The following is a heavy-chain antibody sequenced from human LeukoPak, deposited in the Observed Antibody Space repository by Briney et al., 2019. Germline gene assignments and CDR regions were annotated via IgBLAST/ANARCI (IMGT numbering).Heavy chain of an antibody. CDR3: AIIYASGTYYNNAIDV. Sequence: ASVKVSCKASGYTFTSYDINWVRQATGQGLEWMGWMNTNSGNTGSAQKFYGRVTFTRNNSISTAYMELISLKSEDTALYYCAIIYASGTYYNNAIDVWGQGKVVIVSS. CDR2: MNTNSGNT. D-gene: IGHD3-10*01. J-gene: IGHJ3*01. CDR1: GYTFTSYD. V-gene: IGHV1-8*03.